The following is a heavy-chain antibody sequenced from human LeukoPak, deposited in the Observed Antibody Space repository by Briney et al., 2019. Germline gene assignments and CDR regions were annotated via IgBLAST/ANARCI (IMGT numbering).Heavy chain of an antibody. CDR3: AKGGKWDVTPFDY. J-gene: IGHJ4*02. CDR2: ISGGGGST. V-gene: IGHV3-23*01. CDR1: GFTFTSYS. Sequence: GGSLRLSCAASGFTFTSYSMNWVRQAPGKGLEWVSTISGGGGSTYYADSVKGRFTISRDNSRNTLYLQVNSLRAEDTAVYYCAKGGKWDVTPFDYWGQGTLVTVSS. D-gene: IGHD1-26*01.